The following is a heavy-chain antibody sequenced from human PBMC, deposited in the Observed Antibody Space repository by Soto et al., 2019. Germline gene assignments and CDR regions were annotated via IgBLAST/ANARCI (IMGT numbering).Heavy chain of an antibody. CDR1: GFMFSRSW. CDR2: ISPDGRTT. V-gene: IGHV3-7*01. D-gene: IGHD1-26*01. J-gene: IGHJ4*02. CDR3: ASLLGSVTTFDN. Sequence: GGSLRLSCAASGFMFSRSWMSWVRQAPGEGLRWVASISPDGRTTHYVDSVKGRFTISRDNAVNSVDLQMNNLRVEDTAIFYCASLLGSVTTFDNWGQGTLVTVSS.